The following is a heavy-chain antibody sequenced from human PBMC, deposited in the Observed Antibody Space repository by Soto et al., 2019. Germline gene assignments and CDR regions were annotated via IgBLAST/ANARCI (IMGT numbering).Heavy chain of an antibody. CDR1: GFTFSSYG. CDR2: ISYDGSNK. CDR3: AKDRRATDYYYGMDV. J-gene: IGHJ6*02. Sequence: GGSLRLSCVASGFTFSSYGMHWVRQAPGKGLEWVAVISYDGSNKYYADSVKGRFTISRDNSKNTLYLQMNSLRAEDTAVYYCAKDRRATDYYYGMDVWGQGTTVTVSS. V-gene: IGHV3-30*18.